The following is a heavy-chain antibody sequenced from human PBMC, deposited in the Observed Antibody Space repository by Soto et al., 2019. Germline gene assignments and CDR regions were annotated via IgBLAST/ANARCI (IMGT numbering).Heavy chain of an antibody. CDR2: IWHGGTNK. Sequence: QVQLVESGGGVVQPGRSLRLSCAASGFTFSAYVMHWVRQAPGKGLEWVAVIWHGGTNKYYADSVKGRFTISRENSMTTLCLHMNSLRAEDTAVYYCAREFRTGTVDYWGQGTLVTVSS. CDR1: GFTFSAYV. V-gene: IGHV3-33*01. CDR3: AREFRTGTVDY. J-gene: IGHJ4*02. D-gene: IGHD1-1*01.